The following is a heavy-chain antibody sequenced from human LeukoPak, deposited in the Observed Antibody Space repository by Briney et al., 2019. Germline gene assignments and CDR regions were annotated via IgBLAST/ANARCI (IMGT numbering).Heavy chain of an antibody. V-gene: IGHV4-61*08. CDR1: GGSISSGDYY. Sequence: SETLSLTCTVSGGSISSGDYYWSWIRQPPGKGLEWIGYIYYSGSTNYNPSLKSRVTISVDTSKNQFSLKLSSVTAADTAVYYCARRTALGPEWFGEPTSSGFDPWGQGTLVTVSS. CDR3: ARRTALGPEWFGEPTSSGFDP. CDR2: IYYSGST. D-gene: IGHD3-10*01. J-gene: IGHJ5*02.